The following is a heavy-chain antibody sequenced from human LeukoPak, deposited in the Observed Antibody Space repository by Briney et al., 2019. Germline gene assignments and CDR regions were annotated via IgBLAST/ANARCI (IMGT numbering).Heavy chain of an antibody. CDR3: AKTTAGYSSGRYPGWPVDY. CDR1: GFTFGSYA. Sequence: GGFLRLSCAASGFTFGSYAMYWVREAPGKGLEWVSGISGSGGSTFYADSVKGRFTISRDNSENTVYLQMNSLRADDTAVYYCAKTTAGYSSGRYPGWPVDYWGQGTLVNVSS. J-gene: IGHJ4*02. CDR2: ISGSGGST. D-gene: IGHD6-19*01. V-gene: IGHV3-23*01.